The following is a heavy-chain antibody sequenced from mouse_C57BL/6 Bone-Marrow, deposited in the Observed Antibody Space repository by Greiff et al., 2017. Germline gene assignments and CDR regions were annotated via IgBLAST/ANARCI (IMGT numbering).Heavy chain of an antibody. D-gene: IGHD2-3*01. Sequence: VQLQQSGTVLARPGASVKMSCKTSGYTFTSYWMHWVKQRPGQGLEWIGAIYPGNSDTSYNQKFKGKAKLTAVTSASTAYMELSSLTNEDSAVYYCTRARFYDGYYIYYAMDYWGQGTSVTVSS. J-gene: IGHJ4*01. V-gene: IGHV1-5*01. CDR1: GYTFTSYW. CDR3: TRARFYDGYYIYYAMDY. CDR2: IYPGNSDT.